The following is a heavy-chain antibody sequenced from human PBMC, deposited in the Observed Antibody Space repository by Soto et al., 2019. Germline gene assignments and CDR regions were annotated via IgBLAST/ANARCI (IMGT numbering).Heavy chain of an antibody. CDR3: AHAARRYNWNEGYYYYLDV. V-gene: IGHV2-5*01. CDR2: IFWNDDK. CDR1: GFSLSTSGVG. D-gene: IGHD1-20*01. Sequence: QITLKESGPTLVKPTQTLTLTCTFSGFSLSTSGVGVGWIRQPPGEALEWLALIFWNDDKRYSLSLRSRLTIAKDTSKNQVVLAMTDMDPVDTATYYCAHAARRYNWNEGYYYYLDVWGKGTTVTVSS. J-gene: IGHJ6*03.